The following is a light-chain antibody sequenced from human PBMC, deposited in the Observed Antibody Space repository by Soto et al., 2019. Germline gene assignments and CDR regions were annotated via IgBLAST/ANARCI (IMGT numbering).Light chain of an antibody. CDR1: QSISSY. CDR3: QQSYSTPST. CDR2: AAS. J-gene: IGKJ5*01. Sequence: DIQMTQSPSSLSASVGDRVTITCRASQSISSYLNWYQQKPGKAPKLLIYAASSLQSGVPSRFSGSGSGTDFTLTISSLQPEDFATYYCQQSYSTPSTFGQGTLLEI. V-gene: IGKV1-39*01.